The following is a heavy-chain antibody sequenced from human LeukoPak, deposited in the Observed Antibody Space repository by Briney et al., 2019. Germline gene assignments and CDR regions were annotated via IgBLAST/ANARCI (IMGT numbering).Heavy chain of an antibody. CDR1: GGTFSSYT. Sequence: SVKVSCKASGGTFSSYTISWVRQAPGQGLEWMGRIIPILGTANYAQKFQGRVTITTDESTSTAYMELSSLRSEDTAVYYCARAPDRDDRLDYWGQGTLVTVSS. CDR2: IIPILGTA. D-gene: IGHD1-14*01. CDR3: ARAPDRDDRLDY. V-gene: IGHV1-69*16. J-gene: IGHJ4*02.